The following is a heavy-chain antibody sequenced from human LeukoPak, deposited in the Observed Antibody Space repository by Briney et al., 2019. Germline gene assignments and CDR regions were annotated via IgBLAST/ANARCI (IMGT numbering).Heavy chain of an antibody. CDR2: ISSSSGYT. Sequence: GGSLRLSRAASGFTFSDYYMSWIRQAPGKGLEWVSYISSSSGYTNYADSVKGRFTISRDNAKNSLYLQMNSLRAEDTAVYYCANHRCSSTNCYSRDAFDIWGQGTMVTVSS. CDR3: ANHRCSSTNCYSRDAFDI. J-gene: IGHJ3*02. CDR1: GFTFSDYY. V-gene: IGHV3-11*03. D-gene: IGHD2-2*02.